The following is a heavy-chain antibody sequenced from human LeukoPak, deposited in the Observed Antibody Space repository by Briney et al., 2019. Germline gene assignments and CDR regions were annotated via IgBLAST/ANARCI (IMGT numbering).Heavy chain of an antibody. D-gene: IGHD2-8*01. V-gene: IGHV3-74*01. CDR1: GFTFSNYW. J-gene: IGHJ4*02. CDR2: IKSDGSST. CDR3: ARGALHMYYLDN. Sequence: GGSLRLSCAASGFTFSNYWMHWVRQAPGKGLVWVSRIKSDGSSTSYADSVKGRFTISRDNAKNTVYLQMNSLRAEDTAVYYCARGALHMYYLDNWGQGTLVTVSP.